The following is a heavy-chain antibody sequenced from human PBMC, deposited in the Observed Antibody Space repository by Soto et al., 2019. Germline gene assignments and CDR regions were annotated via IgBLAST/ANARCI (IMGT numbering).Heavy chain of an antibody. J-gene: IGHJ5*02. CDR2: IYYSGRT. Sequence: PSETLSLTCTVSGGSINSYYWSWIRQPPGKGPEWIGYIYYSGRTNYNPSLKSRVTISVDTSKNQFSLKLSSVTAADTAVYYCARGGPPITIFGVVISWFDPWGQGTRVTVAS. CDR3: ARGGPPITIFGVVISWFDP. CDR1: GGSINSYY. D-gene: IGHD3-3*01. V-gene: IGHV4-59*01.